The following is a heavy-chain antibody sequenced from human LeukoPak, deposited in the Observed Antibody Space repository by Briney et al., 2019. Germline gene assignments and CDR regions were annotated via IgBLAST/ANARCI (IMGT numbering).Heavy chain of an antibody. CDR1: GFTFSSYA. CDR2: ISYDGSNK. V-gene: IGHV3-30-3*01. D-gene: IGHD6-19*01. CDR3: ARTPVAGDYFDY. J-gene: IGHJ4*02. Sequence: GGSLRLSCAASGFTFSSYAMHWVRQVPGKGLEWVAVISYDGSNKYYADSVKGRFTISRDNSKNTLYLQMNSLRAEDTAVYYCARTPVAGDYFDYWGQGTLVTVSS.